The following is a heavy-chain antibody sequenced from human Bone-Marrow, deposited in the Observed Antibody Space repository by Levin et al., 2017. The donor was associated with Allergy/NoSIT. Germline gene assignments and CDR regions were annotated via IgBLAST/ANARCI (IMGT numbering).Heavy chain of an antibody. D-gene: IGHD6-19*01. Sequence: AGGSLRLSCAASGFTSSSFAMTWVRQAPGKGLEWVSVISGSGDSMYYADSVKSRFTISRDNSKNTLYLQVNSLRAEDTAVYYCAKVPSSGWYFFDYWGQGTLVTVSS. CDR1: GFTSSSFA. CDR2: ISGSGDSM. V-gene: IGHV3-23*01. J-gene: IGHJ4*02. CDR3: AKVPSSGWYFFDY.